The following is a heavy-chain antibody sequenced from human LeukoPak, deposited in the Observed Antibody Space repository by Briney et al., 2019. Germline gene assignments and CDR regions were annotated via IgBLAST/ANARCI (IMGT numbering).Heavy chain of an antibody. Sequence: GRSRSLSCAGSGFTFNMYAMYWVRHAPGKGPELVSSITSDWSETYYADSVKGRFIVSRDNSRDTLFLQMNSLRSDHAALYHCSRAVSRFAYLFPFDFWGQGTLVTVSS. CDR2: ITSDWSET. D-gene: IGHD2-21*01. CDR1: GFTFNMYA. V-gene: IGHV3-30*16. CDR3: SRAVSRFAYLFPFDF. J-gene: IGHJ4*02.